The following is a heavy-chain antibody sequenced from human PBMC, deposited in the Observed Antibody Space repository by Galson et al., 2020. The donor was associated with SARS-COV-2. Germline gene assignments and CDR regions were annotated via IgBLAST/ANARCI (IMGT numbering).Heavy chain of an antibody. Sequence: GESLKISCKASGYTFTSYGISWVRQAPGQGLEWMGWISAYNGNTNYAQKLQGRVTMTTDTSTSTAYMELRSLRSDDTAVYYCARDITEQWLTHYYYYGMDVCGQGTTVTVSS. J-gene: IGHJ6*02. D-gene: IGHD6-19*01. CDR2: ISAYNGNT. CDR3: ARDITEQWLTHYYYYGMDV. V-gene: IGHV1-18*01. CDR1: GYTFTSYG.